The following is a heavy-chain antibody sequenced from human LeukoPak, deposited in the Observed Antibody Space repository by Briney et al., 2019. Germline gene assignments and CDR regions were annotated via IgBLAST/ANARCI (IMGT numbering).Heavy chain of an antibody. V-gene: IGHV4-39*07. Sequence: SETLSLTCTVSGGSISSSSYYWGWIRQPPGKGLEWIGSIYYSGSTYYNPSLKSRVTISVDTSKNQFSLKLSSVTAADTAVYYCARSYGWGFDYWGQGTLVTVSS. J-gene: IGHJ4*02. CDR2: IYYSGST. CDR1: GGSISSSSYY. CDR3: ARSYGWGFDY. D-gene: IGHD3-16*01.